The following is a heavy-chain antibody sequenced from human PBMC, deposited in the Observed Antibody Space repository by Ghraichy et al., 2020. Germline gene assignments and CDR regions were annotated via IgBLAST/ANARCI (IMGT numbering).Heavy chain of an antibody. D-gene: IGHD6-19*01. J-gene: IGHJ4*02. Sequence: GESLNISCAASGFTFSNYAMSWVRQAPGKGLEWVSSISDTGDRTNYADSVKGRFTISRDNSKNTLYLQMNSLRADDTALYYCAKVVAVADTPDYWGQGTLVTVSS. CDR3: AKVVAVADTPDY. CDR1: GFTFSNYA. CDR2: ISDTGDRT. V-gene: IGHV3-23*01.